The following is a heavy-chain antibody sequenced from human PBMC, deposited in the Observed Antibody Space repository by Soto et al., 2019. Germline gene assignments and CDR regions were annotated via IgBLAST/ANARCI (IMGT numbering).Heavy chain of an antibody. V-gene: IGHV2-26*01. CDR2: IFSNDEK. CDR3: ARIDNYYYYGMDV. Sequence: QVTLKESGPVLVNPTETLTLTCTVSGFSLSNARMGVSWIRQPPGKALEWLAHIFSNDEKSYSTPLKSRLTISKDTSKSQVVLTMTNMDPVDTATYYCARIDNYYYYGMDVWGQGTTVTVSS. CDR1: GFSLSNARMG. J-gene: IGHJ6*02.